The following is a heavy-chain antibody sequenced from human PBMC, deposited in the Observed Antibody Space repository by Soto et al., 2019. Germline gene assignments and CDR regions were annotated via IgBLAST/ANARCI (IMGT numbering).Heavy chain of an antibody. CDR2: IYYSGHT. V-gene: IGHV4-31*03. CDR1: GGSIRSGGYY. Sequence: SETLSLTCTVSGGSIRSGGYYWSWVRQNPRKGLEWIGNIYYSGHTYYNPSLKSRLTISVDTSKNQFSLNLSSVTAADTAVYYCARDRLMATAGTARHYFGLDVWGQGTTFTVSS. CDR3: ARDRLMATAGTARHYFGLDV. D-gene: IGHD5-18*01. J-gene: IGHJ6*02.